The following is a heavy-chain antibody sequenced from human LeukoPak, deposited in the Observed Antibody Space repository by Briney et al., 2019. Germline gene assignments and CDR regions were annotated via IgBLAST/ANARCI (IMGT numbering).Heavy chain of an antibody. CDR3: AKERGYSGYDVFDY. CDR2: IIGSGGST. Sequence: GGSLRLSCEASGFTFSSYAMNWVRQAPGKGLEWVSSIIGSGGSTFYADSVKGRFTITRDNSKNTLYLQMNNLRDDDTALYYCAKERGYSGYDVFDYWGQGTLVTVSS. V-gene: IGHV3-23*01. CDR1: GFTFSSYA. J-gene: IGHJ4*02. D-gene: IGHD5-12*01.